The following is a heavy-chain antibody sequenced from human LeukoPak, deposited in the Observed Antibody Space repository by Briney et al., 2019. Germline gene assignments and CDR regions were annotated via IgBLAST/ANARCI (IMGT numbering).Heavy chain of an antibody. CDR1: GYSLSSGSY. Sequence: SETLSLTCAVSGYSLSSGSYWGLIRQPPGKGLEWIGSIYHSGSTYYNPSLKSRVTISVDTSKNQFSLKLNSVTAADTAVYYCARHADSSSWYAYWGQGTLVTVSS. J-gene: IGHJ4*02. V-gene: IGHV4-38-2*01. D-gene: IGHD6-13*01. CDR2: IYHSGST. CDR3: ARHADSSSWYAY.